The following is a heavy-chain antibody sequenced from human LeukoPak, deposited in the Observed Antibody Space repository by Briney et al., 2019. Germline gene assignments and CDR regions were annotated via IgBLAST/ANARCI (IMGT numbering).Heavy chain of an antibody. CDR2: IKQDGSEK. D-gene: IGHD3-22*01. Sequence: PGGSLRLSCAASGFTFSSYWMSWVRQAPGKGLEWVANIKQDGSEKYYVDSVKGRFTISRDNAKNSLYLQMNSLRAEDTAVYYCARYYYDSSETVYYYYGMDVWGQGTTVTVSS. J-gene: IGHJ6*02. CDR3: ARYYYDSSETVYYYYGMDV. V-gene: IGHV3-7*01. CDR1: GFTFSSYW.